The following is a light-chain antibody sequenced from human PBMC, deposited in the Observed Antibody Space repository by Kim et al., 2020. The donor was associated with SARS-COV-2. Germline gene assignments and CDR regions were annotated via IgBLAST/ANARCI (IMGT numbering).Light chain of an antibody. CDR2: QDT. J-gene: IGLJ1*01. CDR1: Y. Sequence: YTSWYQQKPGQSPLLVIYQDTKRPSGIPERFSGSTSGNTATLTITGAQAMDEADYYCQAWDSSTLYVFGAGTKVTVL. CDR3: QAWDSSTLYV. V-gene: IGLV3-1*01.